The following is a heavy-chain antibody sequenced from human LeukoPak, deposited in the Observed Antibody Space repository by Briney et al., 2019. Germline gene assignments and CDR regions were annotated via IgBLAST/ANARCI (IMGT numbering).Heavy chain of an antibody. CDR2: VYPGDSDT. CDR3: AKYDSSGYIDY. V-gene: IGHV5-51*01. J-gene: IGHJ4*02. Sequence: GESLKISCKGSGYSFSDYWIAWVRQMPGKGLEWMGIVYPGDSDTTYSPSLQGQVTFSADKSIKTAYLQWTVFRSSDTAMYYCAKYDSSGYIDYWGQGTLVTVSS. D-gene: IGHD6-19*01. CDR1: GYSFSDYW.